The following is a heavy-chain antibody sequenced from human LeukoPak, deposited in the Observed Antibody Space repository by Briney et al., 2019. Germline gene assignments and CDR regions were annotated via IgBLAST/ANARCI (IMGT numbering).Heavy chain of an antibody. CDR1: GGSFSGYY. V-gene: IGHV4-34*01. CDR3: ARDYCSSTSCSIGASDYFDY. CDR2: INNSGST. J-gene: IGHJ4*02. D-gene: IGHD2-2*01. Sequence: PSETLSLTCAVYGGSFSGYYWSWIRQPPGQGLEWIGEINNSGSTNHNPSLKSRVTISVDTSKNQFSLKLSSVTAADTAVYYCARDYCSSTSCSIGASDYFDYWGQGTLVTVSS.